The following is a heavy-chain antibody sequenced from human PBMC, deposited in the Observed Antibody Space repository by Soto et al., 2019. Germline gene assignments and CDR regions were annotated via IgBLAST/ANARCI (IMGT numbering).Heavy chain of an antibody. CDR1: GDRFTSYW. Sequence: ESLTISCKTAGDRFTSYWIAWVRQMPGKGLEWMGIIFPSDSDTRYSPSFQGQVTISADRSTSTVFLQWASLKASDTAVYFCARKDESGYFNWFDPWGQGTLVTVSS. D-gene: IGHD3-22*01. CDR2: IFPSDSDT. V-gene: IGHV5-51*01. J-gene: IGHJ5*02. CDR3: ARKDESGYFNWFDP.